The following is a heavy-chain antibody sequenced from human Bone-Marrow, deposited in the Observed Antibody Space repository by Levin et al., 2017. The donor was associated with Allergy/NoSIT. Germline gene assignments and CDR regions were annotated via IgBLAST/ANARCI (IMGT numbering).Heavy chain of an antibody. CDR1: GFSLSHSRMG. Sequence: SGPTLVKPTETLTLTCTVSGFSLSHSRMGVSWLRQPPGKALEWLAHIFSNDERSYSTSLKTRLTISRDTSKSQVVLTMTNMDPVDTASYFCARITYGDYTFDYWGQGTLVTVSS. J-gene: IGHJ4*02. D-gene: IGHD4-17*01. V-gene: IGHV2-26*01. CDR3: ARITYGDYTFDY. CDR2: IFSNDER.